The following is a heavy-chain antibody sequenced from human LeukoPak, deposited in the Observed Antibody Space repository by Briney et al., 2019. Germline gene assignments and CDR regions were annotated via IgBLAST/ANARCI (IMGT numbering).Heavy chain of an antibody. J-gene: IGHJ4*02. V-gene: IGHV3-23*01. Sequence: GGSLRLSCAASGFTFSSYAMSWVRQAPGKGLEWVSAISGSGGSTYYADSVKGRFTISRDNSKNTLYLQMNSLRAEDTAIYYCAVTSSGWSKPYYFDYWGQGTLVTVSS. D-gene: IGHD6-19*01. CDR1: GFTFSSYA. CDR3: AVTSSGWSKPYYFDY. CDR2: ISGSGGST.